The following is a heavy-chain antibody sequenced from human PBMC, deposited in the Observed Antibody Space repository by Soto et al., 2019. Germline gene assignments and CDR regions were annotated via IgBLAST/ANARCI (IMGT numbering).Heavy chain of an antibody. J-gene: IGHJ6*02. CDR1: GYTFTSYG. Sequence: ASVKVSCKASGYTFTSYGVTWVRQAPGQGLEWMGWISAYNGNTNYAQNLQGRVTMTTDTSTSTAYMELRSLRSDDTAVYYCARDATSSWSQGSYYYGMDVWRQGTTVTVSS. V-gene: IGHV1-18*01. CDR2: ISAYNGNT. CDR3: ARDATSSWSQGSYYYGMDV. D-gene: IGHD6-13*01.